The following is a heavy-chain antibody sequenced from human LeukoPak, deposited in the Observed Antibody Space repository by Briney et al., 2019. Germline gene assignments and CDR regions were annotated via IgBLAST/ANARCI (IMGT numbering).Heavy chain of an antibody. CDR2: IYYGGST. CDR3: ARDAGHQLSRRNYYAMDV. V-gene: IGHV4-39*07. J-gene: IGHJ6*02. CDR1: GGSISSSSYY. Sequence: SETLSLTCTVSGGSISSSSYYWGWIRQPPGKGLEWIGSIYYGGSTYYNSSLKSRVTISVDISKNQFSLKVSPVTAAGTAVYYCARDAGHQLSRRNYYAMDVWGQGTTVTVSS. D-gene: IGHD2-2*01.